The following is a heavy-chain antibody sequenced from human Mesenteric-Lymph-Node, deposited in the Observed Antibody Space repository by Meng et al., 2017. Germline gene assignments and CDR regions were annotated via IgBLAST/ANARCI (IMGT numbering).Heavy chain of an antibody. CDR2: ISGSGGNT. V-gene: IGHV3-23*01. CDR3: AKTAKYSSNWYDY. J-gene: IGHJ4*02. D-gene: IGHD6-13*01. Sequence: EVQLLEAGGGLVQPGGSLRPSGAASGFTFSSYAMSWVRQAPGKGLEWVSGISGSGGNTYYADSVKGRFTVSRDNSKNTLYLQMNSLRAEDTAVYYCAKTAKYSSNWYDYWGQGNLVTVSS. CDR1: GFTFSSYA.